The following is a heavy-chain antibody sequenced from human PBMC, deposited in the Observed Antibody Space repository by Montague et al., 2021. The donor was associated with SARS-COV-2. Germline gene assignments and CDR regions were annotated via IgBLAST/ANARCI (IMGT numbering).Heavy chain of an antibody. CDR2: ISYSGFS. V-gene: IGHV4-59*01. CDR1: GGSISSYY. D-gene: IGHD2-15*01. CDR3: AGMKAVRSFDWFDP. J-gene: IGHJ5*02. Sequence: SETLSLTCTVSGGSISSYYWTWIRQPPGKGLEWIGYISYSGFSNHNPPLRGRVTISLDTSKYQFSLKLTSVTVADTAVYYCAGMKAVRSFDWFDPWGQGTLVTVSS.